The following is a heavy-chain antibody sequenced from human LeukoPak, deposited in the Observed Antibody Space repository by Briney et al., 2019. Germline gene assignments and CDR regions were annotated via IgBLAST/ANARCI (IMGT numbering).Heavy chain of an antibody. J-gene: IGHJ4*02. CDR1: GYTFTSYG. CDR3: ARERRGIAAAGTLYYFDY. V-gene: IGHV1-18*01. D-gene: IGHD6-13*01. Sequence: ASVKVSCKASGYTFTSYGISWVRQAPGQGLEWMGWISAYNGNTNYAQKLQGRVTMTTDTSTSTAYMELRSLRSDDTAVYYCARERRGIAAAGTLYYFDYWGQGTLVTVSS. CDR2: ISAYNGNT.